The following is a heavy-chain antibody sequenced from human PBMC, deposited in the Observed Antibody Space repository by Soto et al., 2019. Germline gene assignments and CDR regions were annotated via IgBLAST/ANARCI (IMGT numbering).Heavy chain of an antibody. CDR1: SGSISSSNW. Sequence: SETLSLTCAVSSGSISSSNWWSWVRQPPGKGLEWIGEIYHSGSTNYNPSLKSRVTISVDKSKNQFSLKLSSVTAADTAVYYCARGLSYGSGSRLDVWGQGTTVTVSS. D-gene: IGHD3-10*01. CDR3: ARGLSYGSGSRLDV. V-gene: IGHV4-4*02. CDR2: IYHSGST. J-gene: IGHJ6*02.